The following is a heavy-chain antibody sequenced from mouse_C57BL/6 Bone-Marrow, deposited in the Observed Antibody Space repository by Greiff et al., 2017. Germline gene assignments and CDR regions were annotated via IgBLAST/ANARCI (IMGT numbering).Heavy chain of an antibody. J-gene: IGHJ3*01. CDR1: GYTSTSYW. CDR3: ARRPIYDGYFRFAY. CDR2: IYPGSGST. D-gene: IGHD2-3*01. Sequence: QVQLQQPGAELVKPGASVKMSCKASGYTSTSYWITWVKQRPGQGLEWIGDIYPGSGSTNYNEKFKSKATLTVDTSSSTAYMQLSSLTSEDSAVYYCARRPIYDGYFRFAYWGQGTLVTVSA. V-gene: IGHV1-55*01.